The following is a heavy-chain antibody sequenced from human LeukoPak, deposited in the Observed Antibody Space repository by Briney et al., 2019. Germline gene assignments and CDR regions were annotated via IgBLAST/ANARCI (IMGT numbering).Heavy chain of an antibody. CDR1: GGSISSYY. J-gene: IGHJ5*02. CDR2: IYYSGST. V-gene: IGHV4-59*08. Sequence: SETLSLTCTVSGGSISSYYWSWIRQPPGKGLEWIGYIYYSGSTNYNPSLKSRVTISVDTSKNQFSLKLSSVTAADTAVYYCARQLGGYYYGSGSYWYNWFDPWGQGTLVTVSS. D-gene: IGHD3-10*01. CDR3: ARQLGGYYYGSGSYWYNWFDP.